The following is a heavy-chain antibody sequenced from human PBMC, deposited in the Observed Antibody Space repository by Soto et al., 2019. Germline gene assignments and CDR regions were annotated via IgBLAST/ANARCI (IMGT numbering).Heavy chain of an antibody. CDR3: AREVGYYDSSGYPPSGMDV. Sequence: ASVKVSCKASGYTFTSYYMHWVRQAPGQGLEWMGIINPSGGSTSYAQKFQGRVTMTRDTSTSTVYMELSSLRSEDTAVYYCAREVGYYDSSGYPPSGMDVWGQGTTVTV. CDR2: INPSGGST. CDR1: GYTFTSYY. D-gene: IGHD3-22*01. V-gene: IGHV1-46*01. J-gene: IGHJ6*02.